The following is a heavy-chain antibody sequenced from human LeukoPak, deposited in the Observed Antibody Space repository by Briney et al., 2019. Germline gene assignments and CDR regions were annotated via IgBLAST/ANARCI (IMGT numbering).Heavy chain of an antibody. CDR1: GYTFTSYG. V-gene: IGHV1-18*01. CDR3: ARDSLSDYDILTGYYNHGFDP. J-gene: IGHJ5*02. D-gene: IGHD3-9*01. Sequence: ASVKVSCKASGYTFTSYGISWVRQAPGQGLEWMGWISAYNDNTNYAQKLQGRVTMTTDTSTSTAYMELRSLRSEDTAVYYCARDSLSDYDILTGYYNHGFDPWGQGTLVTVSS. CDR2: ISAYNDNT.